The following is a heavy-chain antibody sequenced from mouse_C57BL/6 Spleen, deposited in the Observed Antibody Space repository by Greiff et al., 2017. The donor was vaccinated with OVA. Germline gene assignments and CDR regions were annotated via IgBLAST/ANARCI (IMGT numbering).Heavy chain of an antibody. CDR1: GYSFTSYY. CDR2: IYPGSGNT. V-gene: IGHV1-66*01. Sequence: QVQLQQSGPELVKPGASVKISCKASGYSFTSYYIHWVKQRPGQGLEWIGWIYPGSGNTKYNEKFKGKATLTADTSSSTAYMQLSSLTSEDSAVYYCAREEFYYFDYWGQGTTLTVSS. J-gene: IGHJ2*01. CDR3: AREEFYYFDY.